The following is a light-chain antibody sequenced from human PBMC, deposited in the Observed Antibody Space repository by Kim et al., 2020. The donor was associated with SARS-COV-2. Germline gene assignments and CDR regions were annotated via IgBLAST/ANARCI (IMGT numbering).Light chain of an antibody. Sequence: SELTQPPSASGTPGQRVTISCSGSSSNIGSNYVYWYQQLPGTAPKLLIYRNNQRPSGVPDRFSGSKSGTSASLAISGLRSEDEADYYCAAWDDSRSGWV. CDR1: SSNIGSNY. J-gene: IGLJ3*02. CDR3: AAWDDSRSGWV. V-gene: IGLV1-47*01. CDR2: RNN.